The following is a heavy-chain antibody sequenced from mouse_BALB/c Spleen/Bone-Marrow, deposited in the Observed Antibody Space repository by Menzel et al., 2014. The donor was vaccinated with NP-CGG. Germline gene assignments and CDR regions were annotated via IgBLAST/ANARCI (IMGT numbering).Heavy chain of an antibody. CDR3: ARRELGPRWFTY. CDR2: IDPSDSYT. CDR1: GYTFTSCW. Sequence: QVQLQQSGAEFVKPGASVKLSCKASGYTFTSCWMHWVKQRPGQGLEWIGEIDPSDSYTNYNQKFKGKATLTVDKSSSTAYMQLSSLTSEDSAVYYCARRELGPRWFTYWGQGTLVTVSA. V-gene: IGHV1-69*02. J-gene: IGHJ3*01. D-gene: IGHD3-1*01.